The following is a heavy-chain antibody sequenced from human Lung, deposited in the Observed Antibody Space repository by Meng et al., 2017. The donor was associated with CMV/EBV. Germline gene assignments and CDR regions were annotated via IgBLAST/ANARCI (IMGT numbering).Heavy chain of an antibody. CDR3: AKDGGIVVVPAAIRAYGMYV. V-gene: IGHV3-33*06. CDR1: GFTFSSYG. CDR2: IWYDGSNK. D-gene: IGHD2-2*02. J-gene: IGHJ6*02. Sequence: SLKISCAASGFTFSSYGMHWVRQAPGKGLEWVAVIWYDGSNKYYADSVKGRFTISRDNSKNTLYLQMNSLRAEDTAVYYCAKDGGIVVVPAAIRAYGMYVWGQGXTVTVSS.